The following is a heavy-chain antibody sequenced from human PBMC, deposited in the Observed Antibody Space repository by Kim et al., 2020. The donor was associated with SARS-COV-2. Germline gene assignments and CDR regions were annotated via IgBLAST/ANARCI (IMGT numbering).Heavy chain of an antibody. V-gene: IGHV3-7*03. Sequence: GGSLRLSCAASGFTFSSYWMSWVRQAPGKGLEWVANIKQDGSDKYSVDSVKGRFTISRDNAKNSLYLQMNSLRAEDTAVYYCARWADIVVVPADYWYFDLWGRGTLVTVSS. J-gene: IGHJ2*01. D-gene: IGHD2-2*01. CDR3: ARWADIVVVPADYWYFDL. CDR2: IKQDGSDK. CDR1: GFTFSSYW.